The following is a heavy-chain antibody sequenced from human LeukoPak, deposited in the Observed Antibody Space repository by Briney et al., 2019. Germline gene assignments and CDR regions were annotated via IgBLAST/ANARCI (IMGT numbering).Heavy chain of an antibody. Sequence: GGSLRLSCAASEFTFSSYSMNWVRQAPGKGLGWVSFIGAGSNYINYADSVKGRFTISRDNAENSLYLQMNSLRVEDTAIYYCARDRSSSERAYDIWGQGTMVTVS. CDR3: ARDRSSSERAYDI. CDR2: IGAGSNYI. V-gene: IGHV3-21*01. J-gene: IGHJ3*02. D-gene: IGHD6-13*01. CDR1: EFTFSSYS.